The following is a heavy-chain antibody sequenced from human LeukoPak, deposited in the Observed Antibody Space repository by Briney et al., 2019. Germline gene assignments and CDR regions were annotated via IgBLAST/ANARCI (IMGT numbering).Heavy chain of an antibody. CDR2: ISSSSYI. CDR3: AREYNQLLGFDP. D-gene: IGHD2-2*01. V-gene: IGHV3-21*01. J-gene: IGHJ5*02. Sequence: GGSLRLSCAASGFTFSSYSMNWVRQAPGKGLEWVSSISSSSYIYYADSVKGRFTISRDNAKNSLYLQMNSLRAEDTAVYYCAREYNQLLGFDPWGQGTLVTVSS. CDR1: GFTFSSYS.